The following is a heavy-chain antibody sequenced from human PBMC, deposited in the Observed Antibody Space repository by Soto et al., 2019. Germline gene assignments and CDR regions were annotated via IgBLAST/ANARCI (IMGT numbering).Heavy chain of an antibody. V-gene: IGHV3-66*01. J-gene: IGHJ3*02. CDR3: ARGYMSGAFDI. CDR1: GFAISDKY. Sequence: EVQLVESGGGLVQPGGSLRLSCAASGFAISDKYVTWVRQVPGKGLEWVSVIYSGGSTYYADSVEGRFTISRDNSRNSLYLQRNSLGADDTAVYYCARGYMSGAFDIWGQGTMVTVSS. D-gene: IGHD5-12*01. CDR2: IYSGGST.